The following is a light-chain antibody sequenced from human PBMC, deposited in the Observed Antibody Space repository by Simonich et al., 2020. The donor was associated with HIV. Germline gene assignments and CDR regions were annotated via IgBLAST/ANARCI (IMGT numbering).Light chain of an antibody. CDR3: QQYNNWPLG. CDR2: GAS. J-gene: IGKJ3*01. V-gene: IGKV3-15*01. Sequence: EIVMTQSPATLSVSPGERATLSCRASQSVSNNLAWYQQKPGQAPRLLIYGASTRATGIPARFRGSGSVTEFTLTISSLQSEDFAVYYCQQYNNWPLGFGPGTKVDIK. CDR1: QSVSNN.